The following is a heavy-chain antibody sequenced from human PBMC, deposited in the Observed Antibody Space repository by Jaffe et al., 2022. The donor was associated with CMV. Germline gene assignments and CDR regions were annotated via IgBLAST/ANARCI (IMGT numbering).Heavy chain of an antibody. J-gene: IGHJ6*03. D-gene: IGHD3-10*01. CDR3: ARTYYYGSGSPHYYYYYMDV. V-gene: IGHV3-21*01. CDR2: ISSSSSYI. CDR1: GFTFSSYS. Sequence: EVQLVESGGGLVKPGGSLRLSCAASGFTFSSYSMNWVRQAPGKGLEWVSSISSSSSYIYYADSVKGRFTISRDNAKNSLYLQMNSLRAEDTAVYYCARTYYYGSGSPHYYYYYMDVWGKGTTVTVSS.